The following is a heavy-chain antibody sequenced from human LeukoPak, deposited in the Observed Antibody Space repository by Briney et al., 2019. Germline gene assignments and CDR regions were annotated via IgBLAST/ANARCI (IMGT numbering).Heavy chain of an antibody. D-gene: IGHD6-19*01. CDR1: GGSISSGSYY. Sequence: ASETLSLTCTVSGGSISSGSYYWSWFRQPAGKGLEWIGRIYTSGSTSYNPSLKSRVTISVDTSKNQFSLNLSSVTAADTAVYYCAKVGYSSGWFEGNWFDPWGQGTLVTVSS. CDR3: AKVGYSSGWFEGNWFDP. V-gene: IGHV4-61*02. J-gene: IGHJ5*02. CDR2: IYTSGST.